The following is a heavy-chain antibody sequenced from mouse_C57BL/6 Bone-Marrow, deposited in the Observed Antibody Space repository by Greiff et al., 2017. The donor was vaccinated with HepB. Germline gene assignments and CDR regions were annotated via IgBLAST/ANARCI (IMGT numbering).Heavy chain of an antibody. J-gene: IGHJ2*01. CDR1: GYTFTSYW. D-gene: IGHD3-2*02. CDR2: IHPNSGST. V-gene: IGHV1-64*01. Sequence: QVQLQQPGAELVKPGASVKLSCKASGYTFTSYWMHWVKQRPGQGLEWIGMIHPNSGSTNYNEKFKSKATLTVDKSSSTAYMQLSSLTSEDSAVYYFASHQALPLYYFDYWGQGTTLTVSS. CDR3: ASHQALPLYYFDY.